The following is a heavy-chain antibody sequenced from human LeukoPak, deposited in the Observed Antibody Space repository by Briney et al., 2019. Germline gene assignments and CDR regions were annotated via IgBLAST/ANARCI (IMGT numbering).Heavy chain of an antibody. Sequence: PGGSLTLSFAGTRLTLSSSARSGVRPVGGKGREGVAGISASGGSTSYADSVRGRFPISRDNSKNTLYLQMNRLRAEDPAVYYCARAPRYSLADGAFDIWGQGTMVSVSS. CDR1: RLTLSSSA. D-gene: IGHD3-9*01. CDR3: ARAPRYSLADGAFDI. V-gene: IGHV3-23*01. J-gene: IGHJ3*02. CDR2: ISASGGST.